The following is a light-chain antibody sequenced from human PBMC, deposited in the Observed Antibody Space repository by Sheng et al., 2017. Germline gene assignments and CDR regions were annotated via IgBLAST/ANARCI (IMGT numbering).Light chain of an antibody. Sequence: QPPSVSAAPGQKVTISCSGSTSNIGNNFVAWYQQLPGTAPKLLIYDDTKRPSGIPDRFSGSKSGASATLGITGLQTGDEADYYCGTWDSSLSSVIFGGGTKLTVL. J-gene: IGLJ2*01. V-gene: IGLV1-51*01. CDR1: TSNIGNNF. CDR2: DDT. CDR3: GTWDSSLSSVI.